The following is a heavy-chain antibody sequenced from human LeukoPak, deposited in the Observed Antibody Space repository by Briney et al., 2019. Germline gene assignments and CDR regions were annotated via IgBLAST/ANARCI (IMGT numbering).Heavy chain of an antibody. CDR1: GFTSSSYG. V-gene: IGHV3-30*03. Sequence: PGGSLRLSCAASGFTSSSYGMHWVRQAPGKGLEWVAVISYDGSNKYYADSVKGRFTISRDNSKNTLYLQMNSLRAEDTAVYYCARDHRQLWESGVSSWFDPWGQGTLVTVSS. J-gene: IGHJ5*02. CDR3: ARDHRQLWESGVSSWFDP. D-gene: IGHD5-18*01. CDR2: ISYDGSNK.